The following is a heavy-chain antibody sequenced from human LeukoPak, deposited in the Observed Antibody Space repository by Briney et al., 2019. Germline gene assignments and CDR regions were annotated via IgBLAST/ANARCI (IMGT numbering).Heavy chain of an antibody. J-gene: IGHJ5*02. D-gene: IGHD3-10*01. CDR2: INHSGST. V-gene: IGHV4-34*01. Sequence: SETLSLTCAVYGGSLSGYYWSWIRQPPGKGLEWIGEINHSGSTNYNPSLKSRVTISVDTSKNQFSLKLSSVTAADTAVYYCARGRYYYGSGSKNSFFDPWGQGTLVTVSS. CDR1: GGSLSGYY. CDR3: ARGRYYYGSGSKNSFFDP.